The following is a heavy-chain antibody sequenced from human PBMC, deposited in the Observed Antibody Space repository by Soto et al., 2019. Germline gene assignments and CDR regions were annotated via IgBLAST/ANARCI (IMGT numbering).Heavy chain of an antibody. CDR2: VFPGDSET. CDR3: ARRKLHCGRGSCYGTNDLDY. D-gene: IGHD2-15*01. V-gene: IGHV5-51*01. CDR1: GYTFTNYW. J-gene: IGHJ4*02. Sequence: PGESLKISCQASGYTFTNYWVAWVRQMPGKGLEWMGIVFPGDSETRYSPSFQGQVTFSADQSTSTAFLQWNSLRASDTAVYYCARRKLHCGRGSCYGTNDLDYWGQGTKVTVSS.